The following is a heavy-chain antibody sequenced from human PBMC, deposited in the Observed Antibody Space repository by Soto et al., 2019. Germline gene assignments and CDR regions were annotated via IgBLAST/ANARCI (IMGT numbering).Heavy chain of an antibody. Sequence: SETLSLTCTVSGAPITINYWSWIRQAPGKGLEWIGYIYYSGSTTYNPSLKSRVTMSADTSKDQFSLKLNSVTAADTAVYYCARDAGGPYDHWGPAILVTGSS. V-gene: IGHV4-59*01. D-gene: IGHD2-15*01. CDR1: GAPITINY. CDR2: IYYSGST. CDR3: ARDAGGPYDH. J-gene: IGHJ4*01.